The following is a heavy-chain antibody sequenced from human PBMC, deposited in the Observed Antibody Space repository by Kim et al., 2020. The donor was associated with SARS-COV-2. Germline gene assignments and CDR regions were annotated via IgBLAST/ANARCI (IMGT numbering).Heavy chain of an antibody. V-gene: IGHV3-30*18. CDR2: ISYDGSNK. D-gene: IGHD3-22*01. J-gene: IGHJ6*02. CDR3: AKDVAPRTPYYYDSSGYYRDYYYGMDV. CDR1: GFTFSSYG. Sequence: GGSLRLSCAASGFTFSSYGMHWVRQAPGKGLEWVAVISYDGSNKYYADSVKGRFTISRDNSKNTLYLQMNSLRAEDTAVYYCAKDVAPRTPYYYDSSGYYRDYYYGMDVWGQGTTVTVSS.